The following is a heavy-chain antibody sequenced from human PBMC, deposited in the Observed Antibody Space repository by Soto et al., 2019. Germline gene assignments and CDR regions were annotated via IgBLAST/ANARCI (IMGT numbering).Heavy chain of an antibody. CDR1: GFSFSSST. J-gene: IGHJ4*01. D-gene: IGHD1-26*01. Sequence: PGGSLRLSCAASGFSFSSSTMSWVRRPPGKGLEWVSAISSSSSYIYYADSLKGRFTISRDNAKDSLYLQMHSLRAEDTALYYCARDLWEVSAFWGQGNLVTVSS. CDR3: ARDLWEVSAF. V-gene: IGHV3-21*06. CDR2: ISSSSSYI.